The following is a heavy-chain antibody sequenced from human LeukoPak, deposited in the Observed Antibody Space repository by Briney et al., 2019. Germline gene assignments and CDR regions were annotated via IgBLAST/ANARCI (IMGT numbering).Heavy chain of an antibody. D-gene: IGHD1-14*01. Sequence: GGSLRLSCGASGFSFSSYAMSWVRQAPGKGLEWVAFIRYDGSNKYYADSVKGRFTISRDNSKNTLYLQMNSLGAEDTAVYYCAKEAGDFDYWGQGTLVTVSS. CDR2: IRYDGSNK. J-gene: IGHJ4*02. CDR1: GFSFSSYA. CDR3: AKEAGDFDY. V-gene: IGHV3-30*02.